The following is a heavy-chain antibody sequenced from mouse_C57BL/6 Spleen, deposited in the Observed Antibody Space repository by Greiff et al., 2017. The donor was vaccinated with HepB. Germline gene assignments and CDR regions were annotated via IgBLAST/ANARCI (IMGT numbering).Heavy chain of an antibody. CDR1: GFTFSDYG. CDR3: ARGGHYSNPAWFAY. J-gene: IGHJ3*01. V-gene: IGHV5-17*01. CDR2: ISSGSSTI. D-gene: IGHD2-5*01. Sequence: EVKLVESGGGLVKPGGSLKLSCAASGFTFSDYGMHWVRQAPEKGLEWVAYISSGSSTIYYADTVKGRFTISRDNAKNTLFLQMTSLRSEDTAMYYCARGGHYSNPAWFAYWGQGTLVTVSA.